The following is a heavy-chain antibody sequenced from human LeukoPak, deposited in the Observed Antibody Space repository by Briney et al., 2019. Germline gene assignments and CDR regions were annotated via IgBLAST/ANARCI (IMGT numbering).Heavy chain of an antibody. V-gene: IGHV3-66*04. Sequence: GGSLRLSCTASGFTVSTNYMNWVRQAPGKGLEWVSVIYSGGSTYYADSVKGRFTISRDNSKNTVYLQMNSLRVEDTAVYYCARPRVPPASGWFYFDYWGQGTLVTVSS. CDR1: GFTVSTNY. J-gene: IGHJ4*02. CDR2: IYSGGST. CDR3: ARPRVPPASGWFYFDY. D-gene: IGHD6-19*01.